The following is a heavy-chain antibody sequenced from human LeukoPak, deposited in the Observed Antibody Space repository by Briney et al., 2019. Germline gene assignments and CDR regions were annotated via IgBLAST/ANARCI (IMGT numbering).Heavy chain of an antibody. CDR3: ARDRPYDILTGYYPFDY. Sequence: ASVKVSCKASGYTFTGYYMHWVRQAPGQGLEWMGWINPNSGGTNYAQKFQGRVTMTRDTSISTAYMELSRLRSDDTAVYYCARDRPYDILTGYYPFDYWGQGTLVTVSS. J-gene: IGHJ4*02. V-gene: IGHV1-2*02. CDR2: INPNSGGT. CDR1: GYTFTGYY. D-gene: IGHD3-9*01.